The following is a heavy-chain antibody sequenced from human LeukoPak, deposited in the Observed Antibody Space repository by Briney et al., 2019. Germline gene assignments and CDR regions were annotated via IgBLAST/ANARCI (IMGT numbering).Heavy chain of an antibody. CDR1: GGSISSYY. J-gene: IGHJ4*02. D-gene: IGHD6-19*01. V-gene: IGHV4-59*01. CDR2: IYYSGST. Sequence: SETLSLTCTVSGGSISSYYWSWIRQPPGKGLEWSGYIYYSGSTTYNPSLKSRVTISVDTSKNQFSLKLSSVTAAATAVYYCARVSYSSGWYDDYFDYWGQGTLVTVSS. CDR3: ARVSYSSGWYDDYFDY.